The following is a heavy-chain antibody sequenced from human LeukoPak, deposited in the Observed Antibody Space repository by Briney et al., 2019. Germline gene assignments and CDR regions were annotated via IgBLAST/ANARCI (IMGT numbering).Heavy chain of an antibody. CDR3: ARDQTVEYYCSSTSCYGYYGMDV. V-gene: IGHV3-9*01. CDR1: GFTFDDYA. CDR2: ISWNSGSI. Sequence: GRSLRLSCAASGFTFDDYAMHWVRQAPGKGLEWVSGISWNSGSIGYADSVKGRFTISRDNSKNTLYLQMNNLRAEDTAVYYCARDQTVEYYCSSTSCYGYYGMDVWGQGTTVTVSS. D-gene: IGHD2-2*01. J-gene: IGHJ6*02.